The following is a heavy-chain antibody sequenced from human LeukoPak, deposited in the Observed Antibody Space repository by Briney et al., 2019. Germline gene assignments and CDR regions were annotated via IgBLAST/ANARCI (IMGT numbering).Heavy chain of an antibody. J-gene: IGHJ4*02. CDR3: ARGRKQWLAYYFDY. Sequence: PSETLSLTCAVYGGSFSGYYWSWIRLPPGKGLEWIGEINHSGSTNYNPSLKGRVTISVDTSKNQFSLKLSSVTAADTAVYYCARGRKQWLAYYFDYWGQGTLVTVSS. CDR2: INHSGST. V-gene: IGHV4-34*01. CDR1: GGSFSGYY. D-gene: IGHD6-19*01.